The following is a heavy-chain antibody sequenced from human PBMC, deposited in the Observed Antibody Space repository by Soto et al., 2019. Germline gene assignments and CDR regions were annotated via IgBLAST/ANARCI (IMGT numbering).Heavy chain of an antibody. CDR3: AREKPTNIVPAAQLDY. J-gene: IGHJ4*02. Sequence: QSVGSLRLSCAASGFTFSSYWMSWVRQAPGKGLEWVANIKQDGSEKYYVDSVKGRFTISRDNAKNSLYLQMNSLRAEDTAVYYCAREKPTNIVPAAQLDYWGQGTLVTVSS. V-gene: IGHV3-7*01. CDR1: GFTFSSYW. CDR2: IKQDGSEK. D-gene: IGHD2-2*01.